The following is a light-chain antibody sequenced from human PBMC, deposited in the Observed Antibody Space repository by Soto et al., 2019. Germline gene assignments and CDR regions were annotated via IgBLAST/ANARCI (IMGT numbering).Light chain of an antibody. Sequence: DIQMTQSPSSLSASVGDRVTITCRASQNIAGYVNWYQHKPGKAPKVLIYGTSSLQSGVPSRFSGSGFGTDFTLTITHLHPEDFATYYCQRCYSTLWTFGQGTKVEI. V-gene: IGKV1-39*01. CDR1: QNIAGY. J-gene: IGKJ1*01. CDR2: GTS. CDR3: QRCYSTLWT.